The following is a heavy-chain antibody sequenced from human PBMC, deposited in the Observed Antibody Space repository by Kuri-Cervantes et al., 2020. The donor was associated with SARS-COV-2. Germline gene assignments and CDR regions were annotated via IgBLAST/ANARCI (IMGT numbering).Heavy chain of an antibody. V-gene: IGHV3-30-3*01. CDR1: GFTFSSYA. D-gene: IGHD5-12*01. CDR3: ATPRGYSGYNFDY. CDR2: ISYDGSNK. Sequence: GGSLRLSCAASGFTFSSYAMHWVRQAPGKGLEWVAVISYDGSNKYYADSVKGRFTISRDNSKNTLYLQMNSLRAEDTAVYYCATPRGYSGYNFDYWGQGTLVTVSS. J-gene: IGHJ4*02.